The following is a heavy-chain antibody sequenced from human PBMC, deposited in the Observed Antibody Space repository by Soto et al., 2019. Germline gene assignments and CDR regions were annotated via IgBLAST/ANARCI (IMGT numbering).Heavy chain of an antibody. Sequence: GGSLRLSCAAAGFSFSSSVMHWVRQAPGKGLEWVADIFYDGSKIHYADSVKGRFTISRDNSKNTVHLQMNSLRPEDTAVYYCAKDLTGPYDYWGQGTLVTVS. J-gene: IGHJ4*02. V-gene: IGHV3-30*18. D-gene: IGHD3-9*01. CDR1: GFSFSSSV. CDR2: IFYDGSKI. CDR3: AKDLTGPYDY.